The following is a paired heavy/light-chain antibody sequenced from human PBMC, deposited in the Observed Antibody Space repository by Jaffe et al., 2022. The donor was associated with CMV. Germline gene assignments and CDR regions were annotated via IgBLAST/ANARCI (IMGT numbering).Heavy chain of an antibody. J-gene: IGHJ4*02. CDR3: ATDGPSNSWILFDY. Sequence: EVQLVESGGGLVKPGGSLRLSCAASGFIFSSYINWVRQAPGKGLEWVASIDRSSTYVYYADSVRGRFTISRDNAKNSLYLQMNSLRAGDTAVYYCATDGPSNSWILFDYWGQGTLVTVSS. CDR1: GFIFSSYI. CDR2: IDRSSTYV. V-gene: IGHV3-21*01. D-gene: IGHD6-13*01.
Light chain of an antibody. CDR1: TSNLGNNF. CDR2: RNN. Sequence: QSVLTQPPSASGTPGQRVTISCSGSTSNLGNNFVYWYQQLPGTAPKLLIYRNNDRPSGVPDRFSGSKSGTSASLAISGLRSEDEGNYYCAAWDDSLSGRVFGGGTKLTVL. V-gene: IGLV1-47*01. CDR3: AAWDDSLSGRV. J-gene: IGLJ3*02.